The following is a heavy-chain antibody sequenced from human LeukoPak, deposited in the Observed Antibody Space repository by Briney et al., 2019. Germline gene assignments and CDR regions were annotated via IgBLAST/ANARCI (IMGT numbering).Heavy chain of an antibody. V-gene: IGHV1-2*02. D-gene: IGHD6-19*01. CDR3: ARSSSGWSPYYFDY. Sequence: ASVKVSCKASGYTFTGYYMHWVRQAPGQGLEWMGWINPNSGGTNCAQKFQGRVTMTRDTSISTAYMELSRLRSDDTAVYYCARSSSGWSPYYFDYWGQGTLVTVSS. CDR1: GYTFTGYY. J-gene: IGHJ4*02. CDR2: INPNSGGT.